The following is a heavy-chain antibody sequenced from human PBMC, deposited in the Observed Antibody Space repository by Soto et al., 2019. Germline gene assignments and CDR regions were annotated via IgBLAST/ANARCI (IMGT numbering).Heavy chain of an antibody. V-gene: IGHV1-8*01. Sequence: GAPVKVSCKASGYTFTSYDINWVRQATGQGLEWMGWMNPNNGNTGYSQKFQGRVTITADKSTSTAYMELSSLRSEDTAVYYCARAPYSSGWYGFQHWGQGTLVTVSS. CDR1: GYTFTSYD. D-gene: IGHD6-19*01. J-gene: IGHJ1*01. CDR3: ARAPYSSGWYGFQH. CDR2: MNPNNGNT.